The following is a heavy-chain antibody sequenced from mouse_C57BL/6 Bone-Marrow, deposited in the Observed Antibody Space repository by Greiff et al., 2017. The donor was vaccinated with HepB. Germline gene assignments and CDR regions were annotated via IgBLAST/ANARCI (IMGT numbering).Heavy chain of an antibody. Sequence: EVQRVESEGGLVQPGSSMKLSCTASGFTFSDYYMAWVRQVPEKGLEWVANINYDGSSTYYLDSLKSRFIISRDNAKNILYLQMSSLKSEDTATYYCAREHYYGSSYLLWYFDVWGTGTTVTVSS. CDR3: AREHYYGSSYLLWYFDV. D-gene: IGHD1-1*01. V-gene: IGHV5-16*01. CDR1: GFTFSDYY. J-gene: IGHJ1*03. CDR2: INYDGSST.